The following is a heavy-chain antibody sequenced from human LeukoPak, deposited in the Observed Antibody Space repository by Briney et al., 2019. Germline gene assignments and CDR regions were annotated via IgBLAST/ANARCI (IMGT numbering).Heavy chain of an antibody. CDR2: INPNSGGT. Sequence: ASVKVSCKASGYTFTGYYMHWVRQAPGQGLEWMGWINPNSGGTNYEQKFQGRVTMTRDTSISTAYMELSRLRSDDTAVYYCARGYYDSSGYYSDYWGQGTLVTVSS. J-gene: IGHJ4*02. CDR3: ARGYYDSSGYYSDY. CDR1: GYTFTGYY. V-gene: IGHV1-2*02. D-gene: IGHD3-22*01.